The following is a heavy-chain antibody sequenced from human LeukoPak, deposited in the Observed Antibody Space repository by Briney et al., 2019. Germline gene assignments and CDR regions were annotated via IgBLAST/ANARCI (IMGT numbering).Heavy chain of an antibody. CDR2: ISSSSTYI. CDR1: GFTFSIYS. CDR3: ARAPDYYDYVFDY. Sequence: PGGSLRLSCAASGFTFSIYSMNWVRQAPGKGLQWVSSISSSSTYIYYADSVKGRFTISRDNAKNSLYLQMNSLRAEDTAVYYCARAPDYYDYVFDYWGQGTLVTVSS. J-gene: IGHJ4*02. V-gene: IGHV3-21*01. D-gene: IGHD4-17*01.